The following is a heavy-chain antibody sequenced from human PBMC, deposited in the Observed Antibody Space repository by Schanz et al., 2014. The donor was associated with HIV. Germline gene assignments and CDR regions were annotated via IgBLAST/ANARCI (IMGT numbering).Heavy chain of an antibody. Sequence: QVQLVQSGAEVKKPGASVKVSCKASGYTFSANDINWVRQATGQGLEWMGWMNPKSGNTGFAQKFQGRVTMTRNTSISTAYMELSSLRSEDTAVYYCARRGLVGATLYYYYYGMDVWGQGTTVTVSS. D-gene: IGHD1-26*01. CDR2: MNPKSGNT. CDR3: ARRGLVGATLYYYYYGMDV. CDR1: GYTFSAND. V-gene: IGHV1-8*01. J-gene: IGHJ6*02.